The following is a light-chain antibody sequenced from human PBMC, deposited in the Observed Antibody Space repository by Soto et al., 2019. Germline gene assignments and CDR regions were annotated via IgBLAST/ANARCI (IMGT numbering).Light chain of an antibody. J-gene: IGLJ3*02. CDR1: TSNIGNNF. V-gene: IGLV1-47*02. CDR3: ATWDASLSGRV. Sequence: QSVLTQPPSASGTPGQRVTISCSGGTSNIGNNFVSWYQQLPGAAPKLLIYSDNQRPSGVTDRVSASKSGTSASLAISGLRSEDEADYYCATWDASLSGRVFGGGTKVTVL. CDR2: SDN.